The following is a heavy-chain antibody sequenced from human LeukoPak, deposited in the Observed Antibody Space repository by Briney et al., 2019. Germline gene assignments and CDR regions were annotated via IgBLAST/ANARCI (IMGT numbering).Heavy chain of an antibody. CDR1: GFNFSSYW. Sequence: GGSLRLPCAASGFNFSSYWMSWVSQAPGKGLEWVANIKQDGSEKYYVDSVKGRFTISRDNAKNSLYLQMNSLRAEDTAVYYCARLFAAPRFDWFDPWGQGTLVTVSS. CDR3: ARLFAAPRFDWFDP. D-gene: IGHD3-3*01. V-gene: IGHV3-7*01. J-gene: IGHJ5*02. CDR2: IKQDGSEK.